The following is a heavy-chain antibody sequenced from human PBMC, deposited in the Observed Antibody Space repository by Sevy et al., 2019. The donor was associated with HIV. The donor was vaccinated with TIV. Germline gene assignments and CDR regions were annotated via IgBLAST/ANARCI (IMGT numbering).Heavy chain of an antibody. CDR1: GFTFSSYA. J-gene: IGHJ4*02. D-gene: IGHD5-12*01. Sequence: GGSLRLYCAASGFTFSSYAMSWVRQAPGKGLEWVSAISGSGISTYYADSVKGRFTISRDNSKNTLYLQMNNLRAEETAVFYCAKGIGYSGYETDYWGQGTLVTVSS. CDR2: ISGSGIST. V-gene: IGHV3-23*01. CDR3: AKGIGYSGYETDY.